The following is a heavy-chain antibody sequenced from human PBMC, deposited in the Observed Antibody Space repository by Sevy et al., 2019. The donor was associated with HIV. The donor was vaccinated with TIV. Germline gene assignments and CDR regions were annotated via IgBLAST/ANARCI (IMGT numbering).Heavy chain of an antibody. J-gene: IGHJ6*02. CDR3: AKDLRYFDSGGPPTYGMDV. CDR1: GFTFSSYG. V-gene: IGHV3-30*18. Sequence: GGSLRLSCAASGFTFSSYGMHWVRQAPGKGLEWVAVISYDGSNKYYADSVKGRFTISRDNSKNTLYLQMNSLRAEDTAVYYCAKDLRYFDSGGPPTYGMDVWGQGTTVTVSS. D-gene: IGHD3-9*01. CDR2: ISYDGSNK.